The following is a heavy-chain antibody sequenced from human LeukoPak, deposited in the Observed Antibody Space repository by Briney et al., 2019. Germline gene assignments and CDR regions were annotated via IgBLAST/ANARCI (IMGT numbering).Heavy chain of an antibody. D-gene: IGHD6-13*01. J-gene: IGHJ4*02. CDR1: GFTFSSYS. CDR3: ARFIAAAEYYFGY. Sequence: PGGSLRLSCAASGFTFSSYSMNWVRQAPGKGLEWVSSISSSSSYIYYADSVKGRFTISRDNAKNSLYLQMNSLRAEDTAVYYCARFIAAAEYYFGYWGQGTLVTVSS. V-gene: IGHV3-21*01. CDR2: ISSSSSYI.